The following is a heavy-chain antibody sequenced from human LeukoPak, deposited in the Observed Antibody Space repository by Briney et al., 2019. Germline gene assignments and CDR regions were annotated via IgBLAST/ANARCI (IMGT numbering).Heavy chain of an antibody. CDR2: ISSSGSTI. D-gene: IGHD3-10*01. Sequence: GGSLRLSCAASGFTFSDYYMSWIRQAPGKGLEWVSYISSSGSTIYYADSVKGRFTISRDNAKNSPYLQMNSLRAEDTAVYYCATSLWSDDAFDIWGQGTMVTVSS. V-gene: IGHV3-11*01. J-gene: IGHJ3*02. CDR3: ATSLWSDDAFDI. CDR1: GFTFSDYY.